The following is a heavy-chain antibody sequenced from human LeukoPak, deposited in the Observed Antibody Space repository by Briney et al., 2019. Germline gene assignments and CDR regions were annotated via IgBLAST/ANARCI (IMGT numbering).Heavy chain of an antibody. V-gene: IGHV1-2*06. CDR3: ARGARDYYDSSGYCTY. CDR1: GYTFTGYY. Sequence: ASVKVSCKASGYTFTGYYMHWVRQAPGQGLEWMGRINPNSGGTNYAQKFQGRVTMTRDTSISTAYMELSRLRSDDTAVYYCARGARDYYDSSGYCTYWGQGTLVTVSS. D-gene: IGHD3-22*01. J-gene: IGHJ4*02. CDR2: INPNSGGT.